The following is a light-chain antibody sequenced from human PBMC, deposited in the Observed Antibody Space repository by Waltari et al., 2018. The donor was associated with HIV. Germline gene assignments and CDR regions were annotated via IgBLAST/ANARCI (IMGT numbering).Light chain of an antibody. CDR2: NPS. CDR1: QVVILNH. CDR3: HECSSSSWT. Sequence: VLPQSPETLSLSPVARATLPCRANQVVILNHLAWYQQRPGEAPRLLVYNPSYRAVGIPDRFSASGSGTDFTLTVSRLEPEDFAVYYCHECSSSSWTFGLGT. V-gene: IGKV3D-20*02. J-gene: IGKJ1*01.